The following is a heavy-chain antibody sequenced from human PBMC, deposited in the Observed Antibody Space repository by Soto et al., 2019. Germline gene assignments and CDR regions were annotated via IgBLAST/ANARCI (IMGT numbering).Heavy chain of an antibody. V-gene: IGHV4-59*01. CDR2: IYYNGAT. J-gene: IGHJ4*02. CDR3: ASSIRVATSRFFDY. Sequence: SVTLSFTWTVSGGSIRSYYWSWIRQPTRNGLGWIESIYYNGATTFRPSLGNRVTIPVGTAKDQFSLKLSSVTASDTAVYYCASSIRVATSRFFDYWSERALVTVSP. CDR1: GGSIRSYY. D-gene: IGHD2-15*01.